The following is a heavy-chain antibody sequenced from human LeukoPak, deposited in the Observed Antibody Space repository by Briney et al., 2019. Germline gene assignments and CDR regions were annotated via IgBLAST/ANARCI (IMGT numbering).Heavy chain of an antibody. CDR1: GFTFSSYS. Sequence: GGSLRLSCAASGFTFSSYSMNWVRQAPGKGPEWVSSISSSSSYIYYADSVKGRFTISRDNAKNSLYLQMNSLRAEDTAVYYCARDLAYGDYVDYWGQGTLVTVSS. D-gene: IGHD4-17*01. CDR3: ARDLAYGDYVDY. CDR2: ISSSSSYI. J-gene: IGHJ4*02. V-gene: IGHV3-21*01.